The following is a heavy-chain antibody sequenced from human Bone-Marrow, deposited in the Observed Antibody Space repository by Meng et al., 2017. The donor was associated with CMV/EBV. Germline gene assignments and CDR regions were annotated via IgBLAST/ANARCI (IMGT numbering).Heavy chain of an antibody. V-gene: IGHV3-9*03. CDR3: AKAGVGVTYFDY. CDR1: GFTFDDYA. Sequence: SLKISCAASGFTFDDYAMHWVRQAPGKGLEWVSGISWNSGSIGYADSVKGRFTISRDNAKNSLYLQMNSLRAEDMALYYCAKAGVGVTYFDYWGQGTLVTVYS. J-gene: IGHJ4*02. D-gene: IGHD1-26*01. CDR2: ISWNSGSI.